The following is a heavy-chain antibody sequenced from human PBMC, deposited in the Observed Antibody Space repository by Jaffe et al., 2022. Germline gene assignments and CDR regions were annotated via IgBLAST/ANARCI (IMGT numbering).Heavy chain of an antibody. CDR3: ARAGTDWTFDY. D-gene: IGHD3-9*01. CDR2: IQHDGSYI. J-gene: IGHJ4*02. CDR1: AFNFRFYG. Sequence: QVQLVESGGGVVQPGGSLRLSCAASAFNFRFYGMHWVRQAPGKGLEWLSFIQHDGSYIYYGDSVKGRFTISRDNSKNTLFLQMNRLRPEDTAIYYCARAGTDWTFDYWGQGTLVTVSS. V-gene: IGHV3-30*02.